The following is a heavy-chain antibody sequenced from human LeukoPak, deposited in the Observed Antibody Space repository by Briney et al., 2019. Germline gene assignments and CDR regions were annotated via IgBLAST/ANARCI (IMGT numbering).Heavy chain of an antibody. D-gene: IGHD6-13*01. CDR2: IYYSGST. CDR3: AREGSAAGMAWFDP. Sequence: SETLSLTCAVSGGSISSGGYSWSWIRQPPGKGLEWIGYIYYSGSTNYNPSLKSRVTISVDTSKNQFSLKLSSVTAADTAVYYCAREGSAAGMAWFDPWGQGTLVTVSS. V-gene: IGHV4-61*08. CDR1: GGSISSGGYS. J-gene: IGHJ5*02.